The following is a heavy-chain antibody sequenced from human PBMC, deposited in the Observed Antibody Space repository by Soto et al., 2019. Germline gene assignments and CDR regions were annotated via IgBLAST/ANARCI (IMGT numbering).Heavy chain of an antibody. Sequence: ASVKVSCKASGYTFTSYGISWVRQAPGQGLEWMGWISAYNGNTNYAQKLQGRVTMTTDTSTSTAYMELRSLRSDDTAVYYCARDPQIYIAARRSWFDPWGQGTLVTVSS. CDR1: GYTFTSYG. V-gene: IGHV1-18*01. CDR2: ISAYNGNT. J-gene: IGHJ5*02. CDR3: ARDPQIYIAARRSWFDP. D-gene: IGHD6-6*01.